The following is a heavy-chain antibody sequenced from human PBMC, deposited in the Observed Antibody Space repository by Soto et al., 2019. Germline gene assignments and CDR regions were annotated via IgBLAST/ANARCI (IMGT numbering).Heavy chain of an antibody. D-gene: IGHD3-9*01. J-gene: IGHJ4*02. CDR2: ISAYNGNT. V-gene: IGHV1-18*04. CDR1: GYTFNSYG. CDR3: ARVHKSAFFDWLLRDYYDY. Sequence: QVQLVQSGAEVKTPGASVKVSCKASGYTFNSYGISWVRQAPGQGLEWMGCISAYNGNTNYAQKIQGRATMTTDTSTSTAYLELRSLRSDDTAVYYCARVHKSAFFDWLLRDYYDYWGQGTLVTVSS.